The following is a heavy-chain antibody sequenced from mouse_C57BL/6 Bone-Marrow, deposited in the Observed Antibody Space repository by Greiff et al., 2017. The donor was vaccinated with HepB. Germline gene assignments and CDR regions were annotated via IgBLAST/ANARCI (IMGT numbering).Heavy chain of an antibody. J-gene: IGHJ2*01. CDR2: INPGSGGT. D-gene: IGHD1-1*01. CDR1: GYAFTNYL. CDR3: ARNGYGSTFDY. V-gene: IGHV1-54*01. Sequence: QVQLQQSGAELVRPGTSVKVSCKASGYAFTNYLIEWVKQRPGQGLEWIGVINPGSGGTNYNEKFKGKATLTADKSSSTAYMQLSSLPSEDSAVYFCARNGYGSTFDYWGQGTTLTVSS.